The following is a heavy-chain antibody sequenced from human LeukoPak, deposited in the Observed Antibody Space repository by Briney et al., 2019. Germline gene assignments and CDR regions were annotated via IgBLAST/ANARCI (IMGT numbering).Heavy chain of an antibody. V-gene: IGHV1-2*02. Sequence: ASLKVSCQASGYTFTGYYMHWVRQAPGQGLAWMGWINPNSGGTNYAQKFRGRVTMTRDTSISTAYMELSRLRSDDTAVYYCARVLYASSNYWGQGTLVTVSS. CDR3: ARVLYASSNY. CDR2: INPNSGGT. D-gene: IGHD5/OR15-5a*01. CDR1: GYTFTGYY. J-gene: IGHJ4*02.